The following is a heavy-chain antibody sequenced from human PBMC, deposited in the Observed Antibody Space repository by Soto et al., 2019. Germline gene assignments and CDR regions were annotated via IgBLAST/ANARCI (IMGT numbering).Heavy chain of an antibody. CDR2: INPVNGNT. Sequence: QVQLVQSGAGGKKPGASVILSCRASGSTFPTYTMNGVRQAPGQRLEWMGWINPVNGNTKSSQKFQDRVIITRDTSASTAYMELRSLRSEDTAVYYCARGIATGQLDPWGQGTLVIVSS. V-gene: IGHV1-3*01. CDR3: ARGIATGQLDP. D-gene: IGHD6-13*01. CDR1: GSTFPTYT. J-gene: IGHJ5*02.